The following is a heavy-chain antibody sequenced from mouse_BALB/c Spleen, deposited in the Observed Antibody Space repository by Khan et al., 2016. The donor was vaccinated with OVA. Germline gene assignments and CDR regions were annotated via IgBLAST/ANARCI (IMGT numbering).Heavy chain of an antibody. CDR2: INPRSGYT. J-gene: IGHJ4*01. CDR3: ARRTTGYTMDY. Sequence: QMQLEESGAELARPGASVRMSCKASGYTFISNTMHWVKQRPGQGLEWIGYINPRSGYTNYNQNFKDKATLTADKSSSTAYMQLSSLTSEDSAVYYCARRTTGYTMDYWGQGTSVTVSS. CDR1: GYTFISNT. V-gene: IGHV1-4*01. D-gene: IGHD2-14*01.